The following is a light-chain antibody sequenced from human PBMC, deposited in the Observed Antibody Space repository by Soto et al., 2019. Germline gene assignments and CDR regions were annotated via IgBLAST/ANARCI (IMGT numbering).Light chain of an antibody. CDR1: SSDVGSYNY. V-gene: IGLV2-14*01. CDR3: SSYTSSSTLVV. Sequence: QSALTQPASVSGSPGQSISISCTGTSSDVGSYNYVSWYQQHPGKAPKLMIYDVSNRPSGVSNRFSGSKSGNTASLTISGLQAEEEADYSCSSYTSSSTLVVFGGGTKLTVL. CDR2: DVS. J-gene: IGLJ2*01.